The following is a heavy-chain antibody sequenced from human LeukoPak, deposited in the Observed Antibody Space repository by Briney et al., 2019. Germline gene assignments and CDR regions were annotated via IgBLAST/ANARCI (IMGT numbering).Heavy chain of an antibody. CDR1: GYTFTSYY. CDR2: INPSGGST. D-gene: IGHD2-15*01. V-gene: IGHV1-46*01. J-gene: IGHJ4*02. CDR3: ARDWSDIVVVQNWVAFDY. Sequence: EASVKVSCKASGYTFTSYYMHWVRQAPGQGLEWMGIINPSGGSTSYAQKFQGRVTMTRDTSTSTVYMELSSLRSEDTAVYYCARDWSDIVVVQNWVAFDYWGQGTLVTVSS.